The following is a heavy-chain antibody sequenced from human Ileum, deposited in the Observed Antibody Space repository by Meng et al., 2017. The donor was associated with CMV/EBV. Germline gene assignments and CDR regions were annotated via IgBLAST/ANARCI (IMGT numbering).Heavy chain of an antibody. Sequence: SVKVSCKASGYTFTDNFMHWVRQAPGQGLEWMGWISPTSGGTFYAQNFQGRVTRTRDTSINTAYMELRRLTSDDTAVYYCARHGDYLDVWGQGTTVTVSS. V-gene: IGHV1-2*02. D-gene: IGHD4-17*01. CDR3: ARHGDYLDV. CDR2: ISPTSGGT. J-gene: IGHJ6*02. CDR1: GYTFTDNF.